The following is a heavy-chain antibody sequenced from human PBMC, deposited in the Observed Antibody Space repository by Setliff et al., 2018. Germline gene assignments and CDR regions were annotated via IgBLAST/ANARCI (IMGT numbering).Heavy chain of an antibody. Sequence: SGPTLVNPTQTLTLTCTFSGFSLSTSGVGVGWIRQPPGKALEWLALIYWNDDKRYSPSLKSRLTITKDTSKNQMVLTTTNMDPVDTATYYCAHKYGDYVRYFQHWGQGTLVTVSS. V-gene: IGHV2-5*01. J-gene: IGHJ1*01. CDR1: GFSLSTSGVG. CDR3: AHKYGDYVRYFQH. D-gene: IGHD4-17*01. CDR2: IYWNDDK.